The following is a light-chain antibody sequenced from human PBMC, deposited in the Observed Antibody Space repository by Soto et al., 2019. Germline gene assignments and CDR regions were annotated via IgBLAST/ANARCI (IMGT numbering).Light chain of an antibody. CDR3: QKYDTVPVI. Sequence: DIQMTQSPSSLSASVGDRVTITCRATQGIGVSLAWFQQKAGKVPKLLIYHASSWQSGVPSRLSGSGSGTDFDLTISRLQPEDVASYYCQKYDTVPVIFGQGTKVE. J-gene: IGKJ1*01. CDR1: QGIGVS. V-gene: IGKV1-27*01. CDR2: HAS.